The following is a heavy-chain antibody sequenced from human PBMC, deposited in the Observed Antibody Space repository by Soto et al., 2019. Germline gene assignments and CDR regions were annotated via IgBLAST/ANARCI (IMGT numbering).Heavy chain of an antibody. CDR2: IYYSGST. D-gene: IGHD6-6*01. Sequence: SETLSLTCTVSGCSISSGDYYWSWIRQPPGKGLEWIGYIYYSGSTYYNPSLKSRVTISVDTSKNQFSLKLSSVTAADTAVYYCARVIYSAAGSRLFDYWGQGTLVTVSS. CDR3: ARVIYSAAGSRLFDY. CDR1: GCSISSGDYY. V-gene: IGHV4-30-4*01. J-gene: IGHJ4*02.